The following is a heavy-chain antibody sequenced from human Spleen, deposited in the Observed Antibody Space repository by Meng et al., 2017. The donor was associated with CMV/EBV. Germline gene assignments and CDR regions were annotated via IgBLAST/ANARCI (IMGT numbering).Heavy chain of an antibody. D-gene: IGHD3-10*01. CDR3: ARDIRGSDYYYGMDV. CDR2: ISSTSDYI. V-gene: IGHV3-21*01. CDR1: GFTFSSYR. J-gene: IGHJ6*02. Sequence: GGSLRLSCAAFGFTFSSYRMNWVRQAPGKGLEWVSYISSTSDYIGCADSVKGRFNISRDNARNSLLLQMNSLRVEDTAVYYCARDIRGSDYYYGMDVWGQGTTVTVSS.